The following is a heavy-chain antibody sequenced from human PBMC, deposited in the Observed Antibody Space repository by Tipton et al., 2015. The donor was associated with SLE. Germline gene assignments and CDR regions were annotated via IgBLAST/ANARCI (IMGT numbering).Heavy chain of an antibody. Sequence: TLSLTCAVSGFSISSGYYWGWIRQPPGKGLEWIGYISDNGITYYSPSLKSRVTLPVDSSKNQISLRLISVTAADTAVYYCAREQRLVLDYWGQGTLVSVSS. J-gene: IGHJ4*02. D-gene: IGHD6-19*01. CDR1: GFSISSGYY. CDR3: AREQRLVLDY. CDR2: ISDNGIT. V-gene: IGHV4-38-2*02.